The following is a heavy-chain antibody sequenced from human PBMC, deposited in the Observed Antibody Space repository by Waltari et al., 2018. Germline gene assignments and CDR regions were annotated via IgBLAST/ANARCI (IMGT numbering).Heavy chain of an antibody. V-gene: IGHV3-23*03. J-gene: IGHJ4*02. CDR1: GFTFSSYA. CDR3: AKDGSYLEPFDY. CDR2: IYSGGSST. Sequence: EVQLLESGGGLVQPGGSLRLSCAASGFTFSSYAMSWVRQAPGKGLEWVSVIYSGGSSTYYADSVKGRFTISRDNSKNTLYLQMNSLRAEDTAVYYCAKDGSYLEPFDYWGQGTLVTVSS. D-gene: IGHD1-26*01.